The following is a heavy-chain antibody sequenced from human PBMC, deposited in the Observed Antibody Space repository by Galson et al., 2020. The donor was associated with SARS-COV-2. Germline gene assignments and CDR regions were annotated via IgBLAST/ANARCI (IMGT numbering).Heavy chain of an antibody. Sequence: GESLKISCAASGFTFSSYAMHWVRQAPGKGLEWVAVISYDGSNKYYADSVKGRFTISRDNSKNTLYLQMNSLRAEDTAVYYCARESPLMVLGAMASDSWGQRALVTVSS. D-gene: IGHD3-10*01. CDR1: GFTFSSYA. CDR2: ISYDGSNK. CDR3: ARESPLMVLGAMASDS. V-gene: IGHV3-30*01. J-gene: IGHJ4*02.